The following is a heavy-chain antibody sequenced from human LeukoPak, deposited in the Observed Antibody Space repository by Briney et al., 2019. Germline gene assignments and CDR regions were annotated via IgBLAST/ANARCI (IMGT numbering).Heavy chain of an antibody. CDR2: ITSSTYI. D-gene: IGHD2-2*03. CDR1: GFTFSTYT. V-gene: IGHV3-21*01. CDR3: AREAGYCSSTSCEEDYYYFYMDV. J-gene: IGHJ6*03. Sequence: GGSLRLSCAASGFTFSTYTINWVRQAPGKGLEWVSSITSSTYIFYADSVKGRFTVSRDNAKNSLFLQMNSLRAEDTAVYYCAREAGYCSSTSCEEDYYYFYMDVWGKGTTVTVSS.